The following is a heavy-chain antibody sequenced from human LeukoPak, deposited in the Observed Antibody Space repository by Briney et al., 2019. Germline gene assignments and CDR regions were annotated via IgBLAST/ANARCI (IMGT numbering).Heavy chain of an antibody. Sequence: SVKVSCKASDYTFINYGIWWVRQAPGQGLEWMGWISTKKGDTKYAQKFQGRVTMTTDTSTSTAYMELRSLSSDDTAVYYCARDGVSGWFEYWGQGTLATVSS. CDR3: ARDGVSGWFEY. V-gene: IGHV1-18*01. J-gene: IGHJ4*02. D-gene: IGHD6-19*01. CDR1: DYTFINYG. CDR2: ISTKKGDT.